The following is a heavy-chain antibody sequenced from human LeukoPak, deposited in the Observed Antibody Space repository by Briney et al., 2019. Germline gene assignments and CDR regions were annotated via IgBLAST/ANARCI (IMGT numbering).Heavy chain of an antibody. D-gene: IGHD3-22*01. CDR1: GFTFSSYA. Sequence: GGSLRLSCAASGFTFSSYAMSWVRQAPGKGLEWVSAISGSGGSTYYADSVKGRFTISRDNSKNTLYLQMNSLRAEDTAVYYXXXXXXSSGYPNWFDPWGQGTLVTVSS. CDR2: ISGSGGST. J-gene: IGHJ5*02. V-gene: IGHV3-23*01. CDR3: XXXXXSSGYPNWFDP.